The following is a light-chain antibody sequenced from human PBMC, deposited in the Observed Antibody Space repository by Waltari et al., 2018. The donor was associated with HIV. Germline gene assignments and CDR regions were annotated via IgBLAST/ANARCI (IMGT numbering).Light chain of an antibody. CDR3: AAWNDRLGGYV. CDR1: SSNIGRNY. J-gene: IGLJ1*01. Sequence: QSVLTQPPSASGTPGQWVTISCSGSSSNIGRNYVYWYQQLPGTATNVRTYTNHQRPPGVPVRVSGSRSSTSASMAIGGLRSKDYSVYYCAAWNDRLGGYVFGPGTKFPV. V-gene: IGLV1-47*01. CDR2: TNH.